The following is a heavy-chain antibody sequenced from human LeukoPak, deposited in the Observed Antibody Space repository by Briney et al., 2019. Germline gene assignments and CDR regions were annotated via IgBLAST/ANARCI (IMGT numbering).Heavy chain of an antibody. J-gene: IGHJ4*02. D-gene: IGHD2-15*01. V-gene: IGHV3-30*04. CDR3: ARDPCSGGSCYLDY. CDR1: GFTFSSYA. Sequence: GGSLRLSCAASGFTFSSYAMHWVRRAPGKGLEWVAVISYDGSNKYYADSVKGRFTISRDNSKNTLYLQMNSLRAEDTAVYYCARDPCSGGSCYLDYWGQGTLVTVSS. CDR2: ISYDGSNK.